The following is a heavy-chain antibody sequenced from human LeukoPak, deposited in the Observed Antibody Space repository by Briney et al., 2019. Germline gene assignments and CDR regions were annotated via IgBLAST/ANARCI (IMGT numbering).Heavy chain of an antibody. CDR2: IYYSGST. CDR1: GGSISSSSYY. Sequence: PSETLSLTCTVSGGSISSSSYYWGWIRQPPGKGLEWIGSIYYSGSTYYNPSLKSRVTISVDTSKNQFSLKLSSVTAADTAVYYCARDLPVGYSSDYGVWGQGTLVTVSS. CDR3: ARDLPVGYSSDYGV. D-gene: IGHD6-19*01. V-gene: IGHV4-39*07. J-gene: IGHJ4*02.